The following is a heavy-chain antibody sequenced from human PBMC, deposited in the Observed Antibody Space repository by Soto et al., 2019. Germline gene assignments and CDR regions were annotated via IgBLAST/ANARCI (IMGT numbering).Heavy chain of an antibody. D-gene: IGHD3-22*01. J-gene: IGHJ4*02. CDR2: ISGSGGST. V-gene: IGHV3-23*01. CDR3: AFPSITMIVVVISLHFDY. CDR1: GFTFSSYA. Sequence: GGSLRLSCAASGFTFSSYAMSWVRQAPGKGLEWVSAISGSGGSTYYADSVKGRFTISRDNSKNTLYLQMNSLRAEDTAVYYCAFPSITMIVVVISLHFDYWGQGTLVNVS.